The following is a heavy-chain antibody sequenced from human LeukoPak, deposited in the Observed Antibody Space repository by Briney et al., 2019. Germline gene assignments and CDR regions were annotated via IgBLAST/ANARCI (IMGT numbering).Heavy chain of an antibody. J-gene: IGHJ3*02. CDR2: IKQDGSEK. CDR3: ASLCSGSYPDAFDI. Sequence: GGSLRLSCAASGFTFSSYWMSWVRQAPGKGLEWVANIKQDGSEKYYVDSVKGRFTISRDNAKNSLYLQMNSLRAEDTAVYYCASLCSGSYPDAFDIWGQGTMVTVSS. CDR1: GFTFSSYW. V-gene: IGHV3-7*01. D-gene: IGHD1-26*01.